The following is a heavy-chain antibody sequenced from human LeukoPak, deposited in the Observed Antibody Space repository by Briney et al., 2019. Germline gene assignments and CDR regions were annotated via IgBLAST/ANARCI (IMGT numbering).Heavy chain of an antibody. CDR2: FDPEDGET. D-gene: IGHD3-9*01. J-gene: IGHJ4*02. CDR1: GCTLTELS. Sequence: ASVKVSCKVSGCTLTELSMHWVRQAPGKGLEWMGGFDPEDGETIYAQKFQGRVTMTEDTSTDTAYMELSSLRSEDTAVYYCARHPHRVRYFDWLFPGGDYWGQGTLVTVSS. V-gene: IGHV1-24*01. CDR3: ARHPHRVRYFDWLFPGGDY.